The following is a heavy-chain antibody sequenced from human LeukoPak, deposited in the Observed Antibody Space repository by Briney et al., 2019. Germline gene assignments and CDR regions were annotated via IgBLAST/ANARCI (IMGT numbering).Heavy chain of an antibody. J-gene: IGHJ4*02. D-gene: IGHD3-22*01. V-gene: IGHV4-39*01. CDR3: ARSDYYDYRQIDF. Sequence: SETLSLTCTVSGDSISTSNYYWGWIRQSPGKGLERLGSIYYNGITHYNPSLKRRVTIYVDTSRNQFSLHVFSVTAADTAVFYCARSDYYDYRQIDFWGQGTLVTVSS. CDR1: GDSISTSNYY. CDR2: IYYNGIT.